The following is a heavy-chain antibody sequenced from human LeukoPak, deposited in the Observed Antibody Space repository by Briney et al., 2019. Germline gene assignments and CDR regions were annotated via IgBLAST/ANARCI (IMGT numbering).Heavy chain of an antibody. CDR2: ISSSGSTI. D-gene: IGHD3-22*01. CDR3: ARDNPSRGYYYYYYYYMDV. CDR1: GFTFSDYY. V-gene: IGHV3-11*01. Sequence: GGSLRLSCAASGFTFSDYYMSWIRQAPGKGLEWVSYISSSGSTIYYADSVKGRFTISRDNAKNSLYLQMNSLRAEDTAVYYCARDNPSRGYYYYYYYYMDVWGKGTTVTISS. J-gene: IGHJ6*03.